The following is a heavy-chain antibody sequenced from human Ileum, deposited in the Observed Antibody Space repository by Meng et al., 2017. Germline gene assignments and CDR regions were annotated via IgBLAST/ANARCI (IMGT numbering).Heavy chain of an antibody. CDR1: SGSISSNTY. V-gene: IGHV4-4*02. J-gene: IGHJ4*02. D-gene: IGHD4-23*01. CDR3: ARHGGYSQNF. CDR2: ISHSGSA. Sequence: QVQPQASGPELVRPSGPLSLTCALFSGSISSNTYWSWVRQPPGKGLEWIGQISHSGSAYYNPSLKSRVTMSVDKSKSQFSLMLTSVTAADTAIYYCARHGGYSQNFWGQGTLVIVSS.